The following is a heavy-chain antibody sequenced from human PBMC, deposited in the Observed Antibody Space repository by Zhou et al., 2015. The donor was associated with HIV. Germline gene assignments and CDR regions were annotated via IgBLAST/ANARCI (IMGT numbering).Heavy chain of an antibody. Sequence: QVQLVQSGAEVKKPGASVKVSCKASGYTFTGYYMHWVRQAPGQGLEWMGWINPNSGGTNYAQKFQGWVTMTRDTSISTAYMELSRLRSDDTAVYYCARARDIVVVPAASDAFDIWGQGTMVTVSS. V-gene: IGHV1-2*04. J-gene: IGHJ3*02. CDR1: GYTFTGYY. CDR3: ARARDIVVVPAASDAFDI. D-gene: IGHD2-2*01. CDR2: INPNSGGT.